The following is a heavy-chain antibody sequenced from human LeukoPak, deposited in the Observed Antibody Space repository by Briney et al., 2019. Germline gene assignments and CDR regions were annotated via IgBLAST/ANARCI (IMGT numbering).Heavy chain of an antibody. V-gene: IGHV4-4*07. J-gene: IGHJ3*02. Sequence: PSETLSLTCTVSGGSISSYYWSWIRQPAGKGLEWIGRIYTSGSTNYNPSLKRRVTMSVDTSKNQFPLKLSSVTAADTAVYYCANSGYYHDAFDIWGQGTMVTVSS. CDR1: GGSISSYY. CDR3: ANSGYYHDAFDI. D-gene: IGHD3-22*01. CDR2: IYTSGST.